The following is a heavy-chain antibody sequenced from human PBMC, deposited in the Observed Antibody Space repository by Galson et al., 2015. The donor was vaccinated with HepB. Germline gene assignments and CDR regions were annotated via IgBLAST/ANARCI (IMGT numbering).Heavy chain of an antibody. CDR3: ARERTGTYYYYYYGMDV. CDR1: GFTFSSYA. V-gene: IGHV3-30-3*01. Sequence: SLRLSCAASGFTFSSYAMHWVRQAPGKGLEWVAVISYDGSNKYYADSVKGRFTISRDNSKNTLYLQMNSLRAEDTAVYYCARERTGTYYYYYYGMDVWGQGTTVTVSS. CDR2: ISYDGSNK. D-gene: IGHD1-7*01. J-gene: IGHJ6*02.